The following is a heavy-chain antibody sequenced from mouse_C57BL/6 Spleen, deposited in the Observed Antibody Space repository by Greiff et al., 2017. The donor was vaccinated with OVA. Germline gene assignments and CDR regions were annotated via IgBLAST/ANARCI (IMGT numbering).Heavy chain of an antibody. Sequence: EVKLEESGGGLVQPGGSLSLSCAASGFTFTDYYMSWVRQPPGKALEWLGFIRNKANGYTTEYSASVKGRFTISRDNSQSILYLQMNALRAEDSATYYCARVTGPFDYWGQGTTLTVSS. J-gene: IGHJ2*01. CDR2: IRNKANGYTT. D-gene: IGHD4-1*01. V-gene: IGHV7-3*01. CDR3: ARVTGPFDY. CDR1: GFTFTDYY.